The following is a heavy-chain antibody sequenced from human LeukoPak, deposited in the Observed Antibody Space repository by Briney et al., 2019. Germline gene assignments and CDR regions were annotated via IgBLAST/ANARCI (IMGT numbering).Heavy chain of an antibody. CDR2: ISGSSDRT. CDR1: GFSFSDSA. D-gene: IGHD5-18*01. J-gene: IGHJ5*02. Sequence: GGSLRLSCAASGFSFSDSAMSWVRQTPGKGLEWVSDISGSSDRTYYADSVKGRFTISRDNSKNTLYLQINSLRAEDTAVYYCAKRTAGYNYGPNWFDPWGQGTLVTVSS. CDR3: AKRTAGYNYGPNWFDP. V-gene: IGHV3-23*01.